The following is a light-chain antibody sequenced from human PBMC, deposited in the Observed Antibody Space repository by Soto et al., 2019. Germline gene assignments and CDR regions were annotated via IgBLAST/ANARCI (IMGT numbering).Light chain of an antibody. J-gene: IGLJ1*01. V-gene: IGLV2-14*03. CDR2: EVS. CDR1: SSDVGGYNF. CDR3: SSYTTSTTVV. Sequence: QSVLTQPASVFGSPGQSITFSCTGTSSDVGGYNFVFWYQQHPGKAPKLMIYEVSSRPSGVSNRFSGSKSGNTASLTISGLQPEDEADYYCSSYTTSTTVVFGTGTKVTVL.